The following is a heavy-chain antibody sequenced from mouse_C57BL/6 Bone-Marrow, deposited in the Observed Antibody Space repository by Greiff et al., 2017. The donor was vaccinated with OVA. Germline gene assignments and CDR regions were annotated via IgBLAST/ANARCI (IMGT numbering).Heavy chain of an antibody. CDR2: IYPRSGNT. CDR1: GYTFTSYG. Sequence: QVQLQQSGAELARPGASVKLSCKASGYTFTSYGISWVKQRTGQGLEWIGEIYPRSGNTYYNEKFKGKATLTADKSSSTAYMELRSLTSEDSAVYFCARRSSGYLYFDYWGQGTTLTVSS. CDR3: ARRSSGYLYFDY. V-gene: IGHV1-81*01. D-gene: IGHD3-2*02. J-gene: IGHJ2*01.